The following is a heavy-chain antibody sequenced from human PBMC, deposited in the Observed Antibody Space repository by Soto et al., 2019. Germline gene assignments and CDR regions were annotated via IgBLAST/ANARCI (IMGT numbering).Heavy chain of an antibody. CDR3: TRPFECSGAACYSGWYYYYGMDV. CDR2: IGIKANNYAT. CDR1: GFTFSGSA. V-gene: IGHV3-73*01. J-gene: IGHJ6*02. D-gene: IGHD2-15*01. Sequence: EVQLVESGGGSVQPGGSLKLSCAASGFTFSGSAMHWVRQASGKGLEWVGRIGIKANNYATAYASAVKGRFIISRDDSKNTAHLQMNSLKTEDTAVYYCTRPFECSGAACYSGWYYYYGMDVWGQGTTVTVSS.